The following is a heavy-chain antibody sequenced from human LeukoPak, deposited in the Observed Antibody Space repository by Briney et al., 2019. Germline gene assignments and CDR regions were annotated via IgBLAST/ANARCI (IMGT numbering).Heavy chain of an antibody. Sequence: PGGSLRLSCAASGFTFSGYAMSWVRQAPGKGLEWASSISGNGGSTYYADSVKGRFTISRDNSKNTLYLQMNSLRAEDTAVYYCAKMDQLLDLFDYRGQGTLVAVSS. V-gene: IGHV3-23*01. CDR3: AKMDQLLDLFDY. J-gene: IGHJ4*02. D-gene: IGHD2-2*01. CDR2: ISGNGGST. CDR1: GFTFSGYA.